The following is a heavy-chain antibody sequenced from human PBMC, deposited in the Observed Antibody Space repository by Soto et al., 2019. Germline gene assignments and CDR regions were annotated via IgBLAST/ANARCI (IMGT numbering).Heavy chain of an antibody. CDR2: VIPIFGTA. J-gene: IGHJ4*02. CDR3: ARGLAVGATPFDY. Sequence: ASVKVSCKASGGTFSSYAISWVRQAPGQGLEWMGGVIPIFGTANYAQKFQGRVTITADESTSTAYMELSSLRSEDTAVYYCARGLAVGATPFDYWGQGXLVTVSS. V-gene: IGHV1-69*13. D-gene: IGHD1-26*01. CDR1: GGTFSSYA.